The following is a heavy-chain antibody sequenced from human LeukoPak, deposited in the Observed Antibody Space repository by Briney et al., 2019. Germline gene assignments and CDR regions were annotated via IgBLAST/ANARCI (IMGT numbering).Heavy chain of an antibody. CDR2: ISYDGSNK. CDR3: AREGTGVVVPAAISFVY. CDR1: GFTFSSFA. Sequence: GGSLRLSCAASGFTFSSFAMHWVRQAPGKGLEWVAVISYDGSNKYYADSVKGRFTISRDNSKNTLYLQMNSLRAEDTGVYYCAREGTGVVVPAAISFVYWGQGTLVTVSS. D-gene: IGHD2-2*01. J-gene: IGHJ4*02. V-gene: IGHV3-30*01.